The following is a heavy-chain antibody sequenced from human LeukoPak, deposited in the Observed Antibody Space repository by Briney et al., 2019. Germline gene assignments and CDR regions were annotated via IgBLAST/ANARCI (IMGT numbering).Heavy chain of an antibody. CDR1: GGTFSSYA. V-gene: IGHV1-69*04. J-gene: IGHJ5*02. CDR3: ARDRLTYYYDSSGYQAVGP. D-gene: IGHD3-22*01. CDR2: IIPILGIA. Sequence: EASVKVSCTASGGTFSSYAIRWVRQAPGQGLEWMGRIIPILGIAKYAQKFQGRGTITADKSTSTAYMELSSLRSEDTAVYYCARDRLTYYYDSSGYQAVGPWGQGTLVTVSS.